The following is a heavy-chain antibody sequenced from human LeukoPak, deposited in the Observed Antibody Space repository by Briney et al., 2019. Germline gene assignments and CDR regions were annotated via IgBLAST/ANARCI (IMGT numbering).Heavy chain of an antibody. CDR2: XXXXFXTA. V-gene: IGHV1-69*01. Sequence: VASVTVSCKASGGTFSSYAISWVRQAPGQGLEXXXXXXXXFXTANYAQKFQGRVTITADESTSTAYMELSSLRSEDTAVYYCARGRIAVAGTEGYYYYGMDVWGQGTTVTVSS. CDR1: GGTFSSYA. CDR3: ARGRIAVAGTEGYYYYGMDV. D-gene: IGHD6-19*01. J-gene: IGHJ6*02.